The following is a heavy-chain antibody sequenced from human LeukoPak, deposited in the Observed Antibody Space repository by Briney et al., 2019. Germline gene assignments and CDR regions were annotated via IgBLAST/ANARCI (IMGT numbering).Heavy chain of an antibody. CDR1: GYTFTSYG. Sequence: SVKVSCEASGYTFTSYGISWVRQAPGQGLEWMGGIIPIFGTANYAQKFQGRVTTTADESTSTAYMELSSLRSEDTAVYYCARGGGDCVHRCFDYWGQGTLVTVSS. J-gene: IGHJ4*02. CDR2: IIPIFGTA. CDR3: ARGGGDCVHRCFDY. D-gene: IGHD2-21*02. V-gene: IGHV1-69*13.